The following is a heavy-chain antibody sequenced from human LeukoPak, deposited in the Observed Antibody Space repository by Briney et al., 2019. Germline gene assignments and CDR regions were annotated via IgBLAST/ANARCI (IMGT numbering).Heavy chain of an antibody. J-gene: IGHJ4*02. CDR3: ARQASGGYFDY. CDR2: INPNSGGT. V-gene: IGHV1-2*02. Sequence: ASVNVSCKASGYTFTGYYMHWVRQAPGQGLEWMGWINPNSGGTNYAQKFQGRVTMTMDTSISTAYMELSRLRSEDTAVYYCARQASGGYFDYWGQGTLVTVSS. D-gene: IGHD3-16*01. CDR1: GYTFTGYY.